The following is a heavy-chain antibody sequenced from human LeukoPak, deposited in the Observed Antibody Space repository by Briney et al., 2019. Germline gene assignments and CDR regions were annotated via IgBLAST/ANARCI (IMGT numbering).Heavy chain of an antibody. J-gene: IGHJ6*02. CDR1: GFTFRNYG. CDR3: ARDSYGMDV. Sequence: SGRSLRLSCAAFGFTFRNYGMHWVRQAPGKGLEWVAFISYDGSNKLYADSVRGRFTTSRDNSESSLYLQMNSLETDDTGVCYCARDSYGMDVWGQGTTVTVSS. V-gene: IGHV3-30*03. CDR2: ISYDGSNK.